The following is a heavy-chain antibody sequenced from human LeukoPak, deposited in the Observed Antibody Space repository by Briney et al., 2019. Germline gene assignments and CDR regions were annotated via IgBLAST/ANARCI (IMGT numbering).Heavy chain of an antibody. CDR3: ARDDDSSGYYWGSGPSYFDY. J-gene: IGHJ4*02. Sequence: PSETLSLPCTVSGYPISSGYYRGWVRQPPGKGLEWIGSIYHSGSSYYNPSLKSRVTISVDTSKNQFSLKLSSVTAADTAVYYCARDDDSSGYYWGSGPSYFDYWGKGTLVTVSS. D-gene: IGHD3-22*01. CDR1: GYPISSGYY. CDR2: IYHSGSS. V-gene: IGHV4-38-2*02.